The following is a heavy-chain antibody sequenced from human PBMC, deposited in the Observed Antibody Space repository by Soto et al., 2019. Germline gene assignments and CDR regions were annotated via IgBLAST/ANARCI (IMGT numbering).Heavy chain of an antibody. Sequence: QVQLQESGPGLVKPSETLSLTCTVSGDSIIPYYWSWIRQPPGQGLEWIGYIYFNGRTTHNPSLKSRVIISVDTSKNQFSLNLSSVPATDTAVYYFARGRVVELFQPYYFDYWGQGTLVRVSS. V-gene: IGHV4-59*08. CDR2: IYFNGRT. CDR1: GDSIIPYY. J-gene: IGHJ4*02. D-gene: IGHD2-21*01. CDR3: ARGRVVELFQPYYFDY.